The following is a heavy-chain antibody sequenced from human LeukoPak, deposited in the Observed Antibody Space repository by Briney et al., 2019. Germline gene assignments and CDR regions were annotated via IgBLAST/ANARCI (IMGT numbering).Heavy chain of an antibody. CDR1: GFTFSSYG. CDR3: AKDRIYYDSSGYFNEDY. V-gene: IGHV3-30*18. J-gene: IGHJ4*02. D-gene: IGHD3-22*01. CDR2: ISYDGSNK. Sequence: GGSLRLSCAASGFTFSSYGMHWVRQAPGKGLEWVAVISYDGSNKYCADSVKGRFTISRDNSKNTLYLQMNSLRAEDTAVYYCAKDRIYYDSSGYFNEDYWGQGTLVTVSS.